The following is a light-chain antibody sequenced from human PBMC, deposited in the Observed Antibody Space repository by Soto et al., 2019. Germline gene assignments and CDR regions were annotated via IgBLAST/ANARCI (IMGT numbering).Light chain of an antibody. J-gene: IGKJ5*01. CDR1: QSLSGGY. Sequence: EIVLTQSPGTLSLSPGERATLSCRASQSLSGGYLAWFQQKPGQTPRLLIYSASNRATGIPDRFSGSGSGTDFTLTISRLEPEDFVVYNCQQNGSLPITFGQGTRLEIK. V-gene: IGKV3-20*01. CDR3: QQNGSLPIT. CDR2: SAS.